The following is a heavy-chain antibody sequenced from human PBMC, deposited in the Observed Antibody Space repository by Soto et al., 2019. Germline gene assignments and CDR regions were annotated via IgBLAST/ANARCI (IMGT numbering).Heavy chain of an antibody. D-gene: IGHD3-22*01. CDR2: VYYTGST. Sequence: SETLSLTCTVSGDSISTFYWGWMRQSPGKELEWIGYVYYTGSTNYNPSLKSRVTISVDRSKNQFSLQLTSANAADTAVYYCARGRTVRNYADDSSDYFYFFDYWGQGTQVTVSS. J-gene: IGHJ4*02. V-gene: IGHV4-59*01. CDR1: GDSISTFY. CDR3: ARGRTVRNYADDSSDYFYFFDY.